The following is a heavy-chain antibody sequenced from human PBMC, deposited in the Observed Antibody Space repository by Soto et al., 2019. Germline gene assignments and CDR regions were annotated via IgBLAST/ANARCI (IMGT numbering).Heavy chain of an antibody. Sequence: SVTLTLTCTFPGYSISSYYWRWIQEPPGKGLEWIGYIYYSGSTNYNPSLKSRVTISVDTSKNQFSLKLSSVTAADTAVYYCARVWGGAFDFWGQGTMVT. J-gene: IGHJ3*01. D-gene: IGHD3-10*01. V-gene: IGHV4-59*01. CDR3: ARVWGGAFDF. CDR2: IYYSGST. CDR1: GYSISSYY.